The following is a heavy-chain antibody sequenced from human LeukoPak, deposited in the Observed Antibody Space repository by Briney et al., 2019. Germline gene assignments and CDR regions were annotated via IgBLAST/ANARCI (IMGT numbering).Heavy chain of an antibody. J-gene: IGHJ4*02. CDR1: GGSISSGGFY. D-gene: IGHD5-18*01. CDR3: ARGTTDGYSYGRFDY. CDR2: IYYSGTT. V-gene: IGHV4-31*03. Sequence: SETPSLTCTVSGGSISSGGFYWSWIRQHPGKGLEWLGYIYYSGTTYYNPSLKSRVTFSVDTSKNQFSPKLNPVTAADTALYYCARGTTDGYSYGRFDYWGQGTLVTVSS.